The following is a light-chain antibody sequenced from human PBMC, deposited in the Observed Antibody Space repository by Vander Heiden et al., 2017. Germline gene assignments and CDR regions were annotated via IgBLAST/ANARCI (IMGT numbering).Light chain of an antibody. CDR2: GAS. J-gene: IGKJ2*01. V-gene: IGKV3-20*01. CDR1: QSVSSSY. Sequence: EIVFTQSPGTLSLSPGERDTLTCRASQSVSSSYLAWYQQKPGQAPRRLIYGASSRATGIPERFSGSGSGTDFTLTISRREHEDFSVYYCQQYGSSPGYTFGQGTKLEIK. CDR3: QQYGSSPGYT.